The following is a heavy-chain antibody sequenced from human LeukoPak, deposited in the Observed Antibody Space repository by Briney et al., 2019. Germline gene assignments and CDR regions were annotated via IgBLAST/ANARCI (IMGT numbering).Heavy chain of an antibody. V-gene: IGHV3-9*01. CDR2: ISWNSGSI. CDR1: GFTFDDYA. CDR3: AKDRYFDY. Sequence: GRSLRLSCAASGFTFDDYAMHWVRQAPGKGLEWVSGISWNSGSIGYADSVKGRFTISRDNAKNSLYLQMNSLRAEDTAVYYCAKDRYFDYWGQGTLVTVSS. J-gene: IGHJ4*02.